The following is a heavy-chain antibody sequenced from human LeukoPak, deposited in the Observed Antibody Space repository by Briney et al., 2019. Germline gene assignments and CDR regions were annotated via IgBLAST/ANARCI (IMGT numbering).Heavy chain of an antibody. Sequence: SETLSLTCAVYGGSFSGYYWSWIRQPPGKGLEWIGEINHSGSTNYNPSLKSRVTISVDTSKNQISLKLSSVTAADTAVYYCARGGFEEQLPLDYWGQGTLVTVSS. D-gene: IGHD6-6*01. CDR2: INHSGST. CDR1: GGSFSGYY. CDR3: ARGGFEEQLPLDY. V-gene: IGHV4-34*01. J-gene: IGHJ4*02.